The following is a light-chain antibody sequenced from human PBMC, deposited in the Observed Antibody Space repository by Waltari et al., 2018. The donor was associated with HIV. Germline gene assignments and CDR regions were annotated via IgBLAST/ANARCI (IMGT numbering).Light chain of an antibody. CDR2: WAS. J-gene: IGKJ2*01. V-gene: IGKV4-1*01. CDR3: QQFYRTPYT. CDR1: QTIFYKSNNKNY. Sequence: DIVMTQSPESLAVSLGERATHNCKSSQTIFYKSNNKNYLAWYQRKQGQSPKLLISWASNREFGVPDRFSGSGSGTDFTLTINNLQAEDVAVYYCQQFYRTPYTFGQGTRLEFK.